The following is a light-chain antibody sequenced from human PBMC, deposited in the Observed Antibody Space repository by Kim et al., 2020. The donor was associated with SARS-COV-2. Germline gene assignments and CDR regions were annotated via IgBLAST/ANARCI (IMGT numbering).Light chain of an antibody. J-gene: IGLJ2*01. Sequence: SYELTQPPSVSVSPGQTASITCSGDKLGDKYVCWYQQKPGQSPVLVIYQDNKRPSEIPERFSGSNSGNTATLTISGTQAMDEADYYCQAWDSSTAVFGGGTQLTVL. CDR1: KLGDKY. V-gene: IGLV3-1*01. CDR3: QAWDSSTAV. CDR2: QDN.